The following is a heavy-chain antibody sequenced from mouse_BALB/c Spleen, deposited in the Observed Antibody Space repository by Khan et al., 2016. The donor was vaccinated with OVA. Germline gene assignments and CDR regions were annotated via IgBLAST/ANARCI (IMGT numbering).Heavy chain of an antibody. CDR1: GYSFTGYN. CDR2: IYPYYGGI. V-gene: IGHV1-39*01. Sequence: EVQLQQSGPELEKPGASVKISCKASGYSFTGYNMNWVKQSNGKSLEWIGNIYPYYGGISYNQKFKGKATLTADNSSSTAYMQLRSLTSEDSAVYYCARSTWDFDVWGAGTTVTVSS. J-gene: IGHJ1*01. CDR3: ARSTWDFDV.